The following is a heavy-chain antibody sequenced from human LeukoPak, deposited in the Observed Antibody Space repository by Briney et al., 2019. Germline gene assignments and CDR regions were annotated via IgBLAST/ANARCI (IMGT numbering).Heavy chain of an antibody. CDR2: IYYSGST. CDR3: ATSSGGYTAASVVFDI. CDR1: GGSISSGGYY. Sequence: PSQTLSLTCTVSGGSISSGGYYWSWIRQHPGKGLEWIGYIYYSGSTYYNPSPKSRVTISVDTSKNQFSLKLSSVTAADTAVYYCATSSGGYTAASVVFDIWGQGTMVTVSS. D-gene: IGHD5-18*01. J-gene: IGHJ3*02. V-gene: IGHV4-31*03.